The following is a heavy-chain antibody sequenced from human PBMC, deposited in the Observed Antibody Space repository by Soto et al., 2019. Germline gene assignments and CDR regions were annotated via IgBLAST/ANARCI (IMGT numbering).Heavy chain of an antibody. CDR3: SRDPRVLDF. Sequence: GGSLRLSCVASGFTFSDYYMTWIRQVPGKGLESLSYISGTGNFINYADSVRGRFTISRDNAKKSVYLQMNSLSAEDTATYYCSRDPRVLDFWGQGTLVTVSS. J-gene: IGHJ4*02. CDR1: GFTFSDYY. V-gene: IGHV3-11*01. CDR2: ISGTGNFI.